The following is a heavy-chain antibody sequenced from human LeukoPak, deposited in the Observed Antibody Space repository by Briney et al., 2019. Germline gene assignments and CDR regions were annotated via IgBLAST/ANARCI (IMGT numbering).Heavy chain of an antibody. D-gene: IGHD1-26*01. Sequence: PGGSLRLSCAASGFTSSNAWMSWVRQAPGKGLEWGGRIKSKTDGGTTDYAAPVKGRFTISRDDSKNTLYLQMNSLKTEDTAVYYCTTESGSSGGGAFDIWGQGTMVTVSS. CDR2: IKSKTDGGTT. V-gene: IGHV3-15*01. CDR3: TTESGSSGGGAFDI. J-gene: IGHJ3*02. CDR1: GFTSSNAW.